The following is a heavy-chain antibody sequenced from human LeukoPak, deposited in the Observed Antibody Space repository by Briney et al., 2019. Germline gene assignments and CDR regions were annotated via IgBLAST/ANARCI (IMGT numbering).Heavy chain of an antibody. CDR1: GGTFSSYA. Sequence: SVKVSCKASGGTFSSYAINWVRQAPGQGLEWMGRIIPILGIANYAQKFQGRVTITADKSTSTAYMELSSLRSEDTAVYYCAIVVPAAMIWDFHYWGQGTLVTVSS. J-gene: IGHJ4*02. V-gene: IGHV1-69*04. CDR2: IIPILGIA. D-gene: IGHD2-2*01. CDR3: AIVVPAAMIWDFHY.